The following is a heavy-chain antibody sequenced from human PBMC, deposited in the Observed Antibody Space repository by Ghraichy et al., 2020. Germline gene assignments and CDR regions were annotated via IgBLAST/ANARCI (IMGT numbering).Heavy chain of an antibody. CDR3: ARESAGERIQLWSTDYYYYGMDG. J-gene: IGHJ6*02. CDR1: GDSVSSNSAA. CDR2: TYYRSKWYN. Sequence: SQTLSLTCAISGDSVSSNSAAWNWIRQSPSRGLEWLGRTYYRSKWYNDYSVSVKSRITINPDTSKNQFSLQLDSVTPEDTAVYYCARESAGERIQLWSTDYYYYGMDGWGQGTTVTVSS. D-gene: IGHD5-18*01. V-gene: IGHV6-1*01.